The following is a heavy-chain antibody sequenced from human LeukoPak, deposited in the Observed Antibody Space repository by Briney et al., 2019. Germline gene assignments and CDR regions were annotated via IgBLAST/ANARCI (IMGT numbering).Heavy chain of an antibody. D-gene: IGHD5-12*01. V-gene: IGHV1-2*02. CDR1: GCTFTGYY. Sequence: ASVEVSCKASGCTFTGYYMHWVRQAPGQGLEWMGWINPNSGGTNYAQKFQGRVTMTRDTSISTAYMELSRLRSDDTAVYYCARECGYGRCGMDVWGQGTTVTVSS. J-gene: IGHJ6*02. CDR2: INPNSGGT. CDR3: ARECGYGRCGMDV.